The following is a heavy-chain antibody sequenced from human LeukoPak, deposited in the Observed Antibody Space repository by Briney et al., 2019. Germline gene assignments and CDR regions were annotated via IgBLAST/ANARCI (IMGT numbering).Heavy chain of an antibody. V-gene: IGHV4-34*01. CDR1: GGSFSGYY. CDR3: ARGVPAATPSYYFDY. CDR2: INHSGST. D-gene: IGHD2-2*01. Sequence: SETLSLTCAVYGGSFSGYYWSWIRQPPGKGLEWLGEINHSGSTNYNPSLKSRVTISVDTSKNQFSLKLSSVTAADTAVYYCARGVPAATPSYYFDYWGQGTLVTVSS. J-gene: IGHJ4*02.